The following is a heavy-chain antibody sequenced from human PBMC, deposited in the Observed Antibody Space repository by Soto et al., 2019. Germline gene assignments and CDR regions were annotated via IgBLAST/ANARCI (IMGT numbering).Heavy chain of an antibody. CDR3: AKDQGIEGDSRGYILLNAIDI. CDR1: GGTLSSYA. CDR2: IIPIFGTA. D-gene: IGHD3-22*01. V-gene: IGHV1-69*13. Sequence: ASVKVSCKASGGTLSSYAISWVRQAPGQGLEWMGGIIPIFGTANYAQKFQGRVTITADESTSTAYMELSSLRSEDTAVYYCAKDQGIEGDSRGYILLNAIDIWGQGTMVTVSS. J-gene: IGHJ3*02.